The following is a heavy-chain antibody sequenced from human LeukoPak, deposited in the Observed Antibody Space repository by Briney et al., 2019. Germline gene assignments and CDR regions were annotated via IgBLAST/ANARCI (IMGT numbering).Heavy chain of an antibody. D-gene: IGHD2-15*01. Sequence: SETLSLTCTVSGGSISSSSYYWGWIRQPPGKGLEWIGEINHSGSTNYNPSLKSRVTISVDTSKNQFSLKLSSVTAADTAVYYCARGKPRYCSGGSCYGRNAFDIWGQGTMVTVSS. CDR2: INHSGST. J-gene: IGHJ3*02. CDR1: GGSISSSSYY. V-gene: IGHV4-39*07. CDR3: ARGKPRYCSGGSCYGRNAFDI.